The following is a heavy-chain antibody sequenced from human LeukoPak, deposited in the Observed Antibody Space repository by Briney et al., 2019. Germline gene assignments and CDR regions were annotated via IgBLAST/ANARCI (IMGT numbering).Heavy chain of an antibody. CDR1: GFTFSSYW. J-gene: IGHJ6*03. Sequence: GGSLRLSCAASGFTFSSYWMHWVRQAPGKGLVWVSHINSDGSTTTYADSVKGRFTISRDDAKNTLFLQMNSLRAEDTAVYYCARSVYYYYYMDVWGKGTTVTISS. CDR3: ARSVYYYYYMDV. CDR2: INSDGSTT. V-gene: IGHV3-74*01.